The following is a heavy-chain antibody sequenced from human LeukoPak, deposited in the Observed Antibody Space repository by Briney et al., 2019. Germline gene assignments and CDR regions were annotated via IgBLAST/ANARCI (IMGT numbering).Heavy chain of an antibody. J-gene: IGHJ4*02. V-gene: IGHV3-21*01. CDR3: ARGGGGNPYYFDY. Sequence: TGGSLRLSCAASGFTFNNYNMNWVRQAPGKGLEWVSSINSGNNYVYYADSVKGRFTISRDNAKKSLYLQMNSLRAEDTAVYYCARGGGGNPYYFDYWGQGTLVTVSS. CDR1: GFTFNNYN. D-gene: IGHD2-15*01. CDR2: INSGNNYV.